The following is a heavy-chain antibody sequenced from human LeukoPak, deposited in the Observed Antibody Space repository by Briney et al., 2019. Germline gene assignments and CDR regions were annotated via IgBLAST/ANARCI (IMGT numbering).Heavy chain of an antibody. CDR3: AKGEKTRPFGGVIDY. Sequence: SCKASGGTFSSYAMSWVRQAPGKGLEWVSAISDSGGSTYYTDSVKGRFTISRDNSKNTLYLQMNSLRAEDTAVYYCAKGEKTRPFGGVIDYWGQGTLVTVSS. CDR2: ISDSGGST. D-gene: IGHD3-16*02. V-gene: IGHV3-23*01. J-gene: IGHJ4*02. CDR1: GGTFSSYA.